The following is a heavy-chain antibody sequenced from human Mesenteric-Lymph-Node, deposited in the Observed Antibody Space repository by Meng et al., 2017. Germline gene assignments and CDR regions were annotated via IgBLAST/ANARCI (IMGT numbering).Heavy chain of an antibody. CDR3: ATRGNPYLDY. CDR1: GYTSDG. V-gene: IGHV1-18*01. CDR2: IYAYNGVT. Sequence: QGQLGQSGAEVKKAGASVKVSCEASGYTSDGFSWVRHAPGQGLEWIGWIYAYNGVTNYAQKFQGRVTMTTDTSTSTGYMELRGLRSDDTAVYYCATRGNPYLDYWGQGTLVTVSS. J-gene: IGHJ4*02.